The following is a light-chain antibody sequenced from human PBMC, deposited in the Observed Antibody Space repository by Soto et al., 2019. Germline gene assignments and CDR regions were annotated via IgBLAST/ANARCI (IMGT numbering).Light chain of an antibody. CDR2: DVS. CDR1: QGIKSA. Sequence: AIQLTQSPSSLSASVGDRVTISCRASQGIKSALVGYQQKPVKFPKLLFYDVSSLEGGVPSRFSGSGSGTDFTVTISSLQADVLAKYHCRQLDTLPLTFGGGTKVEIK. J-gene: IGKJ4*01. CDR3: RQLDTLPLT. V-gene: IGKV1-13*02.